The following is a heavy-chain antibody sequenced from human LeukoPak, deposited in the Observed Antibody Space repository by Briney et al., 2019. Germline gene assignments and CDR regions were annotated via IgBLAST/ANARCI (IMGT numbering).Heavy chain of an antibody. Sequence: GGSLRLSCAASGFTFSSYSMNWVRQAPGKGLEWVSAISGSGGSTYYADSVKGRFTISRDNSKNTLYLQMNSLRAEDTAVYYCAKDAHYSNYVDYFDYWGQGTLVTVSS. V-gene: IGHV3-23*01. CDR3: AKDAHYSNYVDYFDY. D-gene: IGHD4-11*01. J-gene: IGHJ4*02. CDR2: ISGSGGST. CDR1: GFTFSSYS.